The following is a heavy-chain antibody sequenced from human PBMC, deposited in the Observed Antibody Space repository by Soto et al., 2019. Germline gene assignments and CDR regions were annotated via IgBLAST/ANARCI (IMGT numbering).Heavy chain of an antibody. CDR3: ARTIVGVVIQGFDY. Sequence: PGGSLRLSCAASGFTFISYAMHWVLQAPWKGLEYVSAISSNGGSTYYANSVKGRFTISRDNSKNTLYLQMGSLRAEDMAVYYCARTIVGVVIQGFDYWGQGTLVTVSS. CDR2: ISSNGGST. V-gene: IGHV3-64*01. D-gene: IGHD3-3*01. CDR1: GFTFISYA. J-gene: IGHJ4*02.